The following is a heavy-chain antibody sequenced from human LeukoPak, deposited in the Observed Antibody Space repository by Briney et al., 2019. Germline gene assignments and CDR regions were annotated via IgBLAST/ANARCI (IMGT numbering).Heavy chain of an antibody. J-gene: IGHJ4*02. CDR2: IIPMFGIA. CDR1: GGTFRSYV. D-gene: IGHD5-24*01. CDR3: AKDQPGCNYDAYWDY. V-gene: IGHV1-69*10. Sequence: GASAKVSCKASGGTFRSYVISWVRHASGQGLEWMGRIIPMFGIANYAQTFQGRVTITADKSTSTAYMELDSLRSEDTAVYYCAKDQPGCNYDAYWDYWRQGTLDTVPS.